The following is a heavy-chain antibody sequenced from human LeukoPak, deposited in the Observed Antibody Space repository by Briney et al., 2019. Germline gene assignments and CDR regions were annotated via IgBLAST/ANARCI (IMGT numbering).Heavy chain of an antibody. CDR3: AKRPFESSGPFGS. V-gene: IGHV3-23*01. J-gene: IGHJ4*02. D-gene: IGHD2-15*01. CDR2: IPSGGGT. CDR1: GFTFSSYA. Sequence: GGSLRLSCAASGFTFSSYAMSWVRQAPGKGLQWVSTIPSGGGTYYADSVKGRFTISRDNSKNTLYLQMNSLQSEDTAVYYCAKRPFESSGPFGSWGLGTLVTVSS.